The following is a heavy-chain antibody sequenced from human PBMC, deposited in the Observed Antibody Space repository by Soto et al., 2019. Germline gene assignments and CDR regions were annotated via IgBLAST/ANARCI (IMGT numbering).Heavy chain of an antibody. D-gene: IGHD3-3*01. CDR2: INPNSGGT. CDR1: GYTFTGYY. V-gene: IGHV1-2*04. J-gene: IGHJ5*02. CDR3: AINGDYDFWSGFNWFDP. Sequence: PSVKVSCKASGYTFTGYYMHWVRQAPGQGLEWMGWINPNSGGTNYAQKFQGWVTMTRDTSISTAYMELSRLRSDDTAVYYCAINGDYDFWSGFNWFDPWGQGTPVTVSS.